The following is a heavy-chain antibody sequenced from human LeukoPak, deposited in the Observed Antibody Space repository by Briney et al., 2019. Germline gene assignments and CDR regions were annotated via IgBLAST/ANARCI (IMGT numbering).Heavy chain of an antibody. CDR1: GGSISSGNYY. CDR3: ARNIPARPQDY. Sequence: SETLSLTCTVSGGSISSGNYYWSWIRQPAGKGLEWIVRIYTSGSTNYNPSLKSRVTISVDTSKNQFSLKLSSVTAADTAVYYCARNIPARPQDYWGQGTLVTVSS. D-gene: IGHD6-6*01. J-gene: IGHJ4*02. V-gene: IGHV4-61*02. CDR2: IYTSGST.